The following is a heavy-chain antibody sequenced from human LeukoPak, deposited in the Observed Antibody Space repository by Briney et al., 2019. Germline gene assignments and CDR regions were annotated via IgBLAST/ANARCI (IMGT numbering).Heavy chain of an antibody. CDR2: MNPNSGNT. V-gene: IGHV1-8*01. Sequence: ASVKVSCKASGYTFTSYDINWVRQATGQGLEWMGWMNPNSGNTGYAQKFQGRVTMTRNTSISTAYMELSSLRSEDTAVYYCARVSAGATTADYWGQGTLVTVSS. J-gene: IGHJ4*02. D-gene: IGHD1-26*01. CDR3: ARVSAGATTADY. CDR1: GYTFTSYD.